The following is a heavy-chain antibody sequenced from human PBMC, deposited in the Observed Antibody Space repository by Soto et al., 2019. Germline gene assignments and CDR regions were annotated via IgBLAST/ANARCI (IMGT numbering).Heavy chain of an antibody. D-gene: IGHD5-12*01. CDR3: ARESSVEMATIDGRGFAFDI. V-gene: IGHV4-30-4*01. CDR2: IYYSGST. J-gene: IGHJ3*02. CDR1: GGSISSGDYY. Sequence: QVQLQESGPGLVKPSQTLSLTCTVSGGSISSGDYYWSWIRQPPGKGLEWIGYIYYSGSTYYNPSLKSRVTISVDTSKNQFSLKLSSVTAADTAVYYCARESSVEMATIDGRGFAFDIWGQGTMVTVSS.